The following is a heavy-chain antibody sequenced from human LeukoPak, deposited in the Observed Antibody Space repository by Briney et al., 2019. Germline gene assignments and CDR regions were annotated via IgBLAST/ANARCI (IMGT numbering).Heavy chain of an antibody. CDR1: GYTFTSYG. CDR3: ARFSSGYYPFYYYYYMDV. D-gene: IGHD3-22*01. J-gene: IGHJ6*03. V-gene: IGHV1-18*01. Sequence: ASVKVSCKASGYTFTSYGISWVRQAPGQGLEWMGWISAYNGNTNYAQKLQGRVTMTTDTSTSTAYMELRSLRSDDTAVCYCARFSSGYYPFYYYYYMDVWGKGTTVTVPS. CDR2: ISAYNGNT.